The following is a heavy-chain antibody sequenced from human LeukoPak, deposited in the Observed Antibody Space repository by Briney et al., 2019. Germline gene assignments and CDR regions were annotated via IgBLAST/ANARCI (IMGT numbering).Heavy chain of an antibody. D-gene: IGHD5-18*01. CDR2: MHPKSGKT. CDR1: RYTFTRYD. Sequence: ASVNVSRKACRYTFTRYDIKGVRQATGRGVEGMGWMHPKSGKTGYAQRFQGRVTKTSNNATSTAYIELNSLSCGGQAGYYWWRGRLSGLIYGYIFDSWGQGTLLTVAS. V-gene: IGHV1-8*01. CDR3: WRGRLSGLIYGYIFDS. J-gene: IGHJ4*02.